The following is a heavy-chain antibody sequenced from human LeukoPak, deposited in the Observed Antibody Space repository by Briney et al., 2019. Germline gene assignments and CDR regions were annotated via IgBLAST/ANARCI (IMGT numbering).Heavy chain of an antibody. D-gene: IGHD3-10*01. V-gene: IGHV4-59*01. Sequence: PSETLSFTCAVYGGSFSGYYWSWIRQPPGKGLEWIGYIYYSGSTNYNPSLKSRVTISVDTSKNQFSLKLSSVTAADTAVYYCARGGLWFGQWWFDPWGQGTLVTVSS. CDR3: ARGGLWFGQWWFDP. CDR2: IYYSGST. CDR1: GGSFSGYY. J-gene: IGHJ5*02.